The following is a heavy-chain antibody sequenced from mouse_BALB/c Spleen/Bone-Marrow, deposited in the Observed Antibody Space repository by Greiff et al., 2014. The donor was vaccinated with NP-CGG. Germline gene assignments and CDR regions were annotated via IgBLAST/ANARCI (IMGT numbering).Heavy chain of an antibody. Sequence: EVQLVESGRGLVKPGGSLKLSCAASGFTFSDFYMFWFRQTPEKRLEWVATISNGGTYTYYPDSVKGRFTISRDNAKNNLYLQMSSLKSEDTAMYYCARSGERYGAMDYWGQGTSVTVTS. CDR1: GFTFSDFY. D-gene: IGHD1-1*02. CDR2: ISNGGTYT. V-gene: IGHV5-4*02. CDR3: ARSGERYGAMDY. J-gene: IGHJ4*01.